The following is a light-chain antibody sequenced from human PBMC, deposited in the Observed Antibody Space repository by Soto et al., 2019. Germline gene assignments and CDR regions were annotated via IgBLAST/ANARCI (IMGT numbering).Light chain of an antibody. CDR2: DAS. CDR1: QTISTW. Sequence: DIQVTQSPPTLSASVGDRVTITCRASQTISTWMAWYQQKPGKAPKLLVYDASTLQSGVASRFSGSGSGTEFTLIISSLQPDDSATYYCQQHTNTKNPWMFGHGTKVDI. V-gene: IGKV1-5*01. J-gene: IGKJ1*01. CDR3: QQHTNTKNPWM.